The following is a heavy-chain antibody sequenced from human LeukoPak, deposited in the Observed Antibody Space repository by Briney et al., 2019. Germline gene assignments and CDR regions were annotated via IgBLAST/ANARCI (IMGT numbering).Heavy chain of an antibody. D-gene: IGHD6-19*01. V-gene: IGHV4-4*02. CDR1: GGSISSSNW. CDR2: IYHSGST. J-gene: IGHJ4*02. CDR3: ARGGYSSGWGYDY. Sequence: PSETLSLTCAVSGGSISSSNWWSWVRPPPGKGLEWIGEIYHSGSTNYNPSLKSRVTISVDKSKNQFSLKLSSVTAADTAVYYCARGGYSSGWGYDYWGQGTLVTVSS.